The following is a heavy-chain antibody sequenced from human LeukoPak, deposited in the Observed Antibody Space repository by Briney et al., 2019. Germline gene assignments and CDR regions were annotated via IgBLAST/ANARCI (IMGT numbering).Heavy chain of an antibody. CDR1: GYSFTSYW. Sequence: GESLKISCKGSGYSFTSYWIGWVRQMPGKGLEWMGIIYPGDSDTRYSPSFQGQVTISADKSISTAYLQWSSLKASGTAMYYCARSPYYYGSGSYILPYYYGMDVWGQGTTVTVSS. D-gene: IGHD3-10*01. J-gene: IGHJ6*02. CDR3: ARSPYYYGSGSYILPYYYGMDV. V-gene: IGHV5-51*01. CDR2: IYPGDSDT.